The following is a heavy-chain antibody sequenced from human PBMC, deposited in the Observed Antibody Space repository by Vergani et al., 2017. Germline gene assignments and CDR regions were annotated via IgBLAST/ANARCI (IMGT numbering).Heavy chain of an antibody. CDR2: IYHSGST. CDR3: ARILVGYCSSTSCYTRGWGYYGMDV. Sequence: QVQLQESGPGLVKPSGTLSLTCAVSGGSISSSNWWSWVRQPPGKGLEWIGEIYHSGSTNYNPSLKSRVTISVDKSKNQFSLKLSSVTAADTAVYYCARILVGYCSSTSCYTRGWGYYGMDVWGQGTTVTVSS. J-gene: IGHJ6*02. CDR1: GGSISSSNW. D-gene: IGHD2-2*02. V-gene: IGHV4-4*02.